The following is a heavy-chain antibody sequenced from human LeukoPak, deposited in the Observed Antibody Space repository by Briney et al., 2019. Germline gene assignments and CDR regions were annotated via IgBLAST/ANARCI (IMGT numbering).Heavy chain of an antibody. CDR3: ARVPLEAMIVKY. CDR2: IYHSGNT. V-gene: IGHV4-38-2*02. J-gene: IGHJ4*02. Sequence: AETLSLTCTVSGYSISSGYYWGWIGLPPGKGLEWIGSIYHSGNTYYNPSLKSRVTISVDTSKNQFSLKLSSVTAADTAVYYCARVPLEAMIVKYWGQGTLVTVSS. CDR1: GYSISSGYY. D-gene: IGHD3-22*01.